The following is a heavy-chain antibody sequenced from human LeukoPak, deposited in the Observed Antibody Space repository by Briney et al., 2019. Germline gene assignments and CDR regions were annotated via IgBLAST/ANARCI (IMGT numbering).Heavy chain of an antibody. J-gene: IGHJ4*02. Sequence: SETLSLTRTVSGGPISSYYWGWFRQPPGKGLEWIGYIYYSGNPRYNPPLMSRVTISVDTSKNHLSLKLTSVTAAVNFMSSWARHGVGYCSGGSCPYYFDYWGQGTLVTVSS. CDR3: ARHGVGYCSGGSCPYYFDY. CDR1: GGPISSYY. CDR2: IYYSGNP. D-gene: IGHD2-15*01. V-gene: IGHV4-59*08.